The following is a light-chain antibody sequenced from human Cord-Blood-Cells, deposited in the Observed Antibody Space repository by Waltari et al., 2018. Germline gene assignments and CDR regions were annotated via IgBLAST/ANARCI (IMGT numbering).Light chain of an antibody. CDR2: DVS. CDR1: SSDVGGYNV. CDR3: SSYTSSSTWV. Sequence: QSALTQPASVSGSPGQSITISCTGTSSDVGGYNVFSWYQQHPGKAPKLMIYDVSNRPSGVSNRFSGSKSGNTASLTISGLQAEDEADYYCSSYTSSSTWVFGGGTKLTVL. J-gene: IGLJ3*02. V-gene: IGLV2-14*01.